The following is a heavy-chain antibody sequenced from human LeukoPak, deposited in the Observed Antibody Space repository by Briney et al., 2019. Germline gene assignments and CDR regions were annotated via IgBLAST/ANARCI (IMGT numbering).Heavy chain of an antibody. Sequence: KPSETLSLTCAVYGGSFSGYYWSWIRQPPGKGLEWIGEINHSGSTNYNPSLKSRVTISVDTSKNQFSLKLSSVTAADTAVYYCAREGGHEQQLVRGTSIDYWGQGTLVTVSS. D-gene: IGHD6-13*01. CDR3: AREGGHEQQLVRGTSIDY. CDR1: GGSFSGYY. J-gene: IGHJ4*02. V-gene: IGHV4-34*01. CDR2: INHSGST.